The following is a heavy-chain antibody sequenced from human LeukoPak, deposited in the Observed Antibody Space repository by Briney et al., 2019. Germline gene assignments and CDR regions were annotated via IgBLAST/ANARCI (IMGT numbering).Heavy chain of an antibody. CDR1: GFTFSTYG. CDR2: IWYDGSNK. CDR3: ARDANYYFDY. D-gene: IGHD1-7*01. Sequence: PGRSLRLSCTASGFTFSTYGMHWVRQAPGKGLEWVAVIWYDGSNKYYADSVKGRFAISRDSSKNTLYLQMNSLRDEDTAVYYCARDANYYFDYWGQGTLVTVSS. V-gene: IGHV3-33*01. J-gene: IGHJ4*02.